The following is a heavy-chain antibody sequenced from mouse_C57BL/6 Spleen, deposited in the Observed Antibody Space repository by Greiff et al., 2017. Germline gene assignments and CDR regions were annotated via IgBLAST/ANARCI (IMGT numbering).Heavy chain of an antibody. D-gene: IGHD6-1*01. CDR2: IDPSDSET. CDR1: GYTFTSYW. Sequence: QVQLQQPGAELVRPGSSVKLSCKASGYTFTSYWMHWVKQRPIQGLDWIGNIDPSDSETHYNQKFKDKATLTVDKSSSTAYMQLSSLTSEDSAVYYCARGGLSWYFDVWGTGTTVTVSS. V-gene: IGHV1-52*01. J-gene: IGHJ1*03. CDR3: ARGGLSWYFDV.